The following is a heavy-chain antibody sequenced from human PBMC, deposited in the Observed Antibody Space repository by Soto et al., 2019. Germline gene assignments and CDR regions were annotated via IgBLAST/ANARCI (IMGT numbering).Heavy chain of an antibody. J-gene: IGHJ4*02. Sequence: PGGSLRLSCGASGFTFSDYWMHWVRQAPGKGLVWVSRINSDGSDTDYADSVKGRFTISRDNAKDTLFLQMNSLRAEDTAVYYCARNQYMTTVSPFGNWGQGTQVTVSS. V-gene: IGHV3-74*01. CDR2: INSDGSDT. D-gene: IGHD4-4*01. CDR1: GFTFSDYW. CDR3: ARNQYMTTVSPFGN.